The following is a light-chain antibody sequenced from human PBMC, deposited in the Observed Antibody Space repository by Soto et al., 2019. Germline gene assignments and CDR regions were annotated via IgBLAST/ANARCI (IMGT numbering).Light chain of an antibody. CDR1: QSINIY. V-gene: IGKV1-39*01. J-gene: IGKJ4*01. CDR2: VTS. Sequence: DIQMTQSPSSLSASVGDSVTITCRASQSINIYLSWYQQKPGKAPKLLINVTSTSQGGVPSRFSGSRSGTEFTLAISSLQPENSASYYCQQSFSTPQTFGGGTKVEIK. CDR3: QQSFSTPQT.